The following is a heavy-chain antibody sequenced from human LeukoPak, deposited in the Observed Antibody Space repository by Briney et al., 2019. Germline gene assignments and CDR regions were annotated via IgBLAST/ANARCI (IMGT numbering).Heavy chain of an antibody. CDR2: ISSSSTYSDNSYI. D-gene: IGHD1-14*01. J-gene: IGHJ4*02. CDR1: GLTFSSYS. V-gene: IGHV3-21*01. Sequence: PGGSLRLSCAASGLTFSSYSMNWVRQAPGKGLEWVACISSSSTYSDNSYIYYADSVKGRFTISRDNAENSLYLQMSSLRAEDTAIYYCTRDRPNPLWGQGALVIVSS. CDR3: TRDRPNPL.